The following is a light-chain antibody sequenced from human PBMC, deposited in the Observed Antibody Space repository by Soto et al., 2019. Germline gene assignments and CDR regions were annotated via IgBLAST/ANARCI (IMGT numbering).Light chain of an antibody. CDR1: QSVSSSY. J-gene: IGKJ4*01. CDR3: QQYGRSPLT. V-gene: IGKV3-20*01. CDR2: GAS. Sequence: EIVLTQSPGTLSSSPGERATLSCRASQSVSSSYLAWYQQKPGQAPRLLIYGASSRATGIPDRFSGSGSGTDFTLTISRLEPEDFAVYYCQQYGRSPLTFGGGTKVEIK.